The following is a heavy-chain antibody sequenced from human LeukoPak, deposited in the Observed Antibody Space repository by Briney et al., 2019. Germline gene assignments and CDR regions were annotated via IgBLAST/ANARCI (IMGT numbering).Heavy chain of an antibody. D-gene: IGHD7-27*01. CDR3: AKDRPGDGGWSFDF. CDR2: MSGSGDRT. V-gene: IGHV3-23*01. J-gene: IGHJ4*02. CDR1: GFTFSSFA. Sequence: GGSLRLSCAASGFTFSSFAMSWVRQAPGKGLEWVSTMSGSGDRTYYADSVKGRFTISSDNSKNTLDLQMNSLRAEDTAVYYCAKDRPGDGGWSFDFWGQGILVTVSS.